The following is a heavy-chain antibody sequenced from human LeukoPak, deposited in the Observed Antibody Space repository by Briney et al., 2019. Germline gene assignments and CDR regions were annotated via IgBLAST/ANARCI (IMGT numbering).Heavy chain of an antibody. Sequence: ASVKVSCKAFGGTFSSYAISWVRQAPGQGLEWMGRIIPILGIANYAQKFQGRVTITADKSTSTAYMELSSLRSEDTAVYYCARDVYDSSGYYSGHAFDIWGQGTMVTVSS. CDR1: GGTFSSYA. CDR2: IIPILGIA. CDR3: ARDVYDSSGYYSGHAFDI. V-gene: IGHV1-69*04. D-gene: IGHD3-22*01. J-gene: IGHJ3*02.